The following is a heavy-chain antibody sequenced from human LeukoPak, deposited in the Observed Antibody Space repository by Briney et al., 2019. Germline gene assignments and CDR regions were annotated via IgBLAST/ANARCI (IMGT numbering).Heavy chain of an antibody. Sequence: GESLKTSCKGSGYSFTSYWIGWVRQMPGKGLEWMGIIYPGDSDTRYSPSFQGQVTISADKSISTAYLQWSCLKASDTAMYYCARTAGLYYYYMDVWGKGTTGTVSS. CDR3: ARTAGLYYYYMDV. CDR1: GYSFTSYW. D-gene: IGHD2-21*02. J-gene: IGHJ6*03. V-gene: IGHV5-51*01. CDR2: IYPGDSDT.